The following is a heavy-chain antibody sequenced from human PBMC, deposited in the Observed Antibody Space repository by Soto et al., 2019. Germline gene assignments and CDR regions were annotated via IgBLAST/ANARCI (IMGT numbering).Heavy chain of an antibody. CDR2: VSPYNGNR. Sequence: QVQLVQSGAEVKKPGASVKVSCKASGYTFTSYGISWVRQAPGRGLEWMGWVSPYNGNRNYAEKVQGRVTIATDTPTSTASMELRSLKSDDTAGYYGARRYGGPSSASGFDYWGKGTQVTVTS. CDR1: GYTFTSYG. V-gene: IGHV1-18*01. CDR3: ARRYGGPSSASGFDY. D-gene: IGHD4-17*01. J-gene: IGHJ4*02.